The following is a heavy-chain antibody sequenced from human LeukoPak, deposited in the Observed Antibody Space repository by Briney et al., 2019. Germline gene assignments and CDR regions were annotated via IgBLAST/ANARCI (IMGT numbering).Heavy chain of an antibody. Sequence: GRSLRLSWVVSGFSFSSYGMHWVRQAPGKGLEWVAVISYDGSSKYYADSVKGRFTISRDNSKNTLYLQMNSLRAEDTALYYCAKDVKYNWNYIDYWGQGALVTVSS. CDR1: GFSFSSYG. J-gene: IGHJ4*02. CDR2: ISYDGSSK. V-gene: IGHV3-30*18. CDR3: AKDVKYNWNYIDY. D-gene: IGHD1-20*01.